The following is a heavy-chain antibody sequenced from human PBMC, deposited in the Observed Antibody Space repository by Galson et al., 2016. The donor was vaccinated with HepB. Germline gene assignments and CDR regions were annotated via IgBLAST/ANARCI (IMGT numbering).Heavy chain of an antibody. V-gene: IGHV3-53*01. CDR3: TCGPSPGAY. J-gene: IGHJ4*02. Sequence: SLRLSCAASGFTVSNNYMSWVRQAPGKGLECVSLIYSGGSTSYADSVKGRFTISRDHFKNTLYLQMNSLRAEDTAVYFCTCGPSPGAYWGQGTLVTVSS. CDR1: GFTVSNNY. CDR2: IYSGGST.